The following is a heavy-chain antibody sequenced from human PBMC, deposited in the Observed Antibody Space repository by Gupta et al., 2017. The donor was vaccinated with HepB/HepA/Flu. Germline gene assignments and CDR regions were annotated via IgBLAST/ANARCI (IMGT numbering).Heavy chain of an antibody. D-gene: IGHD3-22*01. Sequence: QVQLVESGGGVVQPGRSLRLSCAASRFTFSSYGMHWVRQAPGKGLEWVAVISYDGSNKYYADSGKGRFTISRDNSKNTLYLQMNSLRAEDTAVYYCAKGYYYYDSSGSGAFDIWGQGTMVTVSS. CDR3: AKGYYYYDSSGSGAFDI. V-gene: IGHV3-30*18. J-gene: IGHJ3*02. CDR1: RFTFSSYG. CDR2: ISYDGSNK.